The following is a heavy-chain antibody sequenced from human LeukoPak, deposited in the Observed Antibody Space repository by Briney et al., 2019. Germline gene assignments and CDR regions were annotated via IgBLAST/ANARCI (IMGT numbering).Heavy chain of an antibody. D-gene: IGHD3-3*01. V-gene: IGHV3-74*01. Sequence: PGGSLRLSCAASGFTFSSYWMHWVRQAPGKGLVWVSRINSDGSSTSYADSVKGRFTISRDNAKSTLYLQLNSLRAEDTAVYYCARDLDFWSGYYYWGQGTLVTVSS. CDR2: INSDGSST. CDR1: GFTFSSYW. J-gene: IGHJ4*02. CDR3: ARDLDFWSGYYY.